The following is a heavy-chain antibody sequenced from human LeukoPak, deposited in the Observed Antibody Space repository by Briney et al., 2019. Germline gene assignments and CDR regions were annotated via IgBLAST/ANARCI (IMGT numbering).Heavy chain of an antibody. CDR3: ARLEYYGLAY. CDR2: IYYSGGT. J-gene: IGHJ4*02. V-gene: IGHV4-59*08. CDR1: GGSISSYY. Sequence: SETLSLTCTVSGGSISSYYWSRIRQPPGKGLEWIGYIYYSGGTNYNPSLKSRVTISVDTSKNQFSLKLSSVTAADTAVYYCARLEYYGLAYWGQGTLVTVSS. D-gene: IGHD3-10*01.